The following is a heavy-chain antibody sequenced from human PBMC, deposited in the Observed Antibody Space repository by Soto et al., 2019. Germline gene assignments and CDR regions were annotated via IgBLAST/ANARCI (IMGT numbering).Heavy chain of an antibody. V-gene: IGHV4-31*03. CDR3: ARGHGGGSYSGNWFDP. CDR2: IYYSGST. J-gene: IGHJ5*02. D-gene: IGHD1-26*01. Sequence: QVQLQESGPGLVKPSQTLSLTCTVSGGSISSGGYYWSWIRQHPGKGLEWIGYIYYSGSTYYNPSLKSGVTISVDTSKNQFSLKLSSVTAADTAVYYCARGHGGGSYSGNWFDPWGQGTLVTVSS. CDR1: GGSISSGGYY.